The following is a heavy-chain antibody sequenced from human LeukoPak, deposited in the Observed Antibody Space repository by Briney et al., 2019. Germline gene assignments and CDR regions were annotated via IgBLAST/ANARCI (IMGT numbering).Heavy chain of an antibody. V-gene: IGHV3-21*01. CDR1: GFTFSTYS. D-gene: IGHD2-2*01. Sequence: PGGSLRLSCAASGFTFSTYSMNWVRQAPGKGLEWVSSISSSSSYIYYADSVKGRVTISRDDAKNSLYLQMNSLRAEDTAVYYCARDCQYCSNTNCRCCWGQGTLVTVSS. J-gene: IGHJ4*02. CDR3: ARDCQYCSNTNCRCC. CDR2: ISSSSSYI.